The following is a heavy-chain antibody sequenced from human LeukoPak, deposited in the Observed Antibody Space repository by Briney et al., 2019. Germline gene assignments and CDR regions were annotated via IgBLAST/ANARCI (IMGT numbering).Heavy chain of an antibody. V-gene: IGHV3-30-3*01. CDR2: ISYDGSKE. CDR3: ASPYSNYGDGMDV. J-gene: IGHJ6*02. Sequence: PGGSLRLSCAPSGFTVSSNYMTWVRQAPGKGLEWVAVISYDGSKEYYADSVKGRFTISRDNSKNTLYLQMNSLRAEDTAVYYCASPYSNYGDGMDVWGQGTTVSVSS. D-gene: IGHD4-11*01. CDR1: GFTVSSNY.